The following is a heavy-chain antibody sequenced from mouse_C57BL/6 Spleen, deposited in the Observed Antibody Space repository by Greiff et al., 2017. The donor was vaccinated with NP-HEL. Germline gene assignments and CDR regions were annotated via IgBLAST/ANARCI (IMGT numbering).Heavy chain of an antibody. CDR3: ARSGPSDAMDY. Sequence: QVQLQQPGAELVKPGASVKLSCKASGYTFTSYWMQWVKQRPGQGLEWIGEIDPSGSSTNYNQKFKGKATLTVDTSSSTAYMQLSSLTSEDSAVYYCARSGPSDAMDYWGQGASVTVSS. CDR1: GYTFTSYW. D-gene: IGHD3-2*02. J-gene: IGHJ4*01. CDR2: IDPSGSST. V-gene: IGHV1-50*01.